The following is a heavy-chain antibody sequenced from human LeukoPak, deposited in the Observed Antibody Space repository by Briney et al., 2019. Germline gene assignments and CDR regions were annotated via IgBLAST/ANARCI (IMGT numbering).Heavy chain of an antibody. CDR1: GFTFSNYW. D-gene: IGHD5-12*01. J-gene: IGHJ4*02. V-gene: IGHV3-7*01. Sequence: GGSLRLSCAASGFTFSNYWMTWVRQAPGKGLEWVAHINQDGSEEHYMDSAKARFTISRDNAKNSLSLQMNSQRAEDTAVYYCVRDGGVSGYDLLDYWGQGTLVTVSS. CDR3: VRDGGVSGYDLLDY. CDR2: INQDGSEE.